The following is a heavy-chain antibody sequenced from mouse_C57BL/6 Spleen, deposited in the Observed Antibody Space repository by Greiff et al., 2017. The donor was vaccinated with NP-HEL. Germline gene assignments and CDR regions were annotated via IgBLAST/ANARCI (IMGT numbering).Heavy chain of an antibody. V-gene: IGHV1-15*01. CDR1: GYTFTDYE. CDR3: NSHYYAMDY. CDR2: IDPETGGT. Sequence: PMQQSGAELVRPGASVTLSCKASGYTFTDYEMHWVKQTPVHGLEWIGAIDPETGGTAYNQKFKGKAILTADKSSSTAYMELRSLTSEDSAVYYCNSHYYAMDYWGQGTSVTVSS. J-gene: IGHJ4*01.